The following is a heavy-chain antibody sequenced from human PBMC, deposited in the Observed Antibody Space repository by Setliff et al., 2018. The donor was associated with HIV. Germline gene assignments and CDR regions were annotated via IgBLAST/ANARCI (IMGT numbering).Heavy chain of an antibody. D-gene: IGHD1-7*01. V-gene: IGHV1-2*06. J-gene: IGHJ4*02. Sequence: ASVKVSCKASGYTFTGYYMHWARQAPGQGLEWMGRINPNSGGTNYAQKFQGRVTMTSDMSTSTVYMELSSLRSEDTAVYFCARARGTKDFDYWGQGTLVTVSS. CDR2: INPNSGGT. CDR1: GYTFTGYY. CDR3: ARARGTKDFDY.